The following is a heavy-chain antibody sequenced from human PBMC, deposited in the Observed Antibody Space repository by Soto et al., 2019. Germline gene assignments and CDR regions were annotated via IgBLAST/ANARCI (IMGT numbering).Heavy chain of an antibody. CDR3: AREVVNCSSTSCYYYYYMDV. J-gene: IGHJ6*03. V-gene: IGHV4-4*02. Sequence: QVQLQESGPGLVKPSGTLSLTCAVSSGSISSSNWWSWVRQPPGKGLEWIGEIYHSGSTNYNPSLKSRVTISVDKSKNQFSLKLSSVPAADTAVYYCAREVVNCSSTSCYYYYYMDVWGKGTTVTVSS. CDR2: IYHSGST. CDR1: SGSISSSNW. D-gene: IGHD2-2*01.